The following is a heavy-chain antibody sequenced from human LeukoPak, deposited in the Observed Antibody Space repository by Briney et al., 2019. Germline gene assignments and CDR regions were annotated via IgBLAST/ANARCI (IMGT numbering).Heavy chain of an antibody. CDR1: GGSFSGYY. V-gene: IGHV4-34*01. CDR2: INHSGST. Sequence: PSETLSLTCAVSGGSFSGYYWSWIRQPPGKGLEWIGEINHSGSTNYNPSLKSRVTISVDTSKNQFSLKLSSVTAADTAVYYCARDSGSYSDYWGQGNLVTVSS. D-gene: IGHD1-26*01. CDR3: ARDSGSYSDY. J-gene: IGHJ4*02.